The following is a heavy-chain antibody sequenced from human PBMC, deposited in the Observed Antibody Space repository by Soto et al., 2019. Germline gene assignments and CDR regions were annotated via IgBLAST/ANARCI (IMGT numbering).Heavy chain of an antibody. CDR1: GFTLSGFD. D-gene: IGHD2-15*01. J-gene: IGHJ4*02. CDR2: IKTKVESYAT. Sequence: EVQLVESGGGLVQPGGSLKLSCAASGFTLSGFDIHWVRQASGEGLEWVGRIKTKVESYATELAASVKGRFTISRDEPKNTAYLEMNSLKTEDTAVYYCTRRYCSGGGCYSDFDYWGQGTLVTVSS. V-gene: IGHV3-73*01. CDR3: TRRYCSGGGCYSDFDY.